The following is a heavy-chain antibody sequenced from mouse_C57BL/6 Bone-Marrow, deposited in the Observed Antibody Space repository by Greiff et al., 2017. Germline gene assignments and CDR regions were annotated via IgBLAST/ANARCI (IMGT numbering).Heavy chain of an antibody. J-gene: IGHJ4*01. CDR1: GFNIKDYY. D-gene: IGHD1-1*01. V-gene: IGHV14-1*01. Sequence: VHVKQSGAELVRPGASVKLSCTASGFNIKDYYMHWVKQRPEQGLEWIGRIDPEDGDTEYAPKFQGKATMTADTSSNTAYLQLSSLTSEDTAVYYCTTAILRYAMDYWGQGTSVTVSS. CDR2: IDPEDGDT. CDR3: TTAILRYAMDY.